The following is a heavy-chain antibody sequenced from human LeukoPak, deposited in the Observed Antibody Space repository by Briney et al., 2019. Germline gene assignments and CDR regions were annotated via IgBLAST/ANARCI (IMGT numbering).Heavy chain of an antibody. CDR2: INPNSGGT. D-gene: IGHD3-10*01. V-gene: IGHV1-2*02. CDR1: GYTFTGYY. Sequence: ASVKVSCKASGYTFTGYYMHWVRQAPGQGLEWMGWINPNSGGTNYAQKFQGRVTMTRNTSISTAYMELSSLRSEDTAVYYCASVLLWFGESHDAFDIWGQGTMVTVSS. CDR3: ASVLLWFGESHDAFDI. J-gene: IGHJ3*02.